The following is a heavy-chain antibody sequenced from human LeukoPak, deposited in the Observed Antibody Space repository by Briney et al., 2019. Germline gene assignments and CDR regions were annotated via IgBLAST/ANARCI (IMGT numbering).Heavy chain of an antibody. CDR1: GGTFSSYA. V-gene: IGHV1-69*05. Sequence: ASVKVSCKASGGTFSSYAISWVRQAPGQGLEWMGRIIPIFGTANYAQKFQGRVTITTDESTSTAYMELSSLRSEDTAVYYCARAVSVSPDFDYWGRGTLVTVSS. J-gene: IGHJ4*02. CDR2: IIPIFGTA. CDR3: ARAVSVSPDFDY.